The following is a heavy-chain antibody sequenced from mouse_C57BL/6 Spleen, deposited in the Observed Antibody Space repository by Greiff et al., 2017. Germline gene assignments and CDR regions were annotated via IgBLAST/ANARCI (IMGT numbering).Heavy chain of an antibody. Sequence: VQLQQSGPGLVAPSQSLSITCTVSGFSLTSYGVDWVRQPPGKGLEWLGVICVGGSTNYNSALMSRLSISKDNSKSQVFLKMNSLQTDDTAMYYCAKHGAGDWDRPYAMDYWGQGTSVTVSS. V-gene: IGHV2-9*01. CDR1: GFSLTSYG. D-gene: IGHD4-1*01. CDR3: AKHGAGDWDRPYAMDY. CDR2: ICVGGST. J-gene: IGHJ4*01.